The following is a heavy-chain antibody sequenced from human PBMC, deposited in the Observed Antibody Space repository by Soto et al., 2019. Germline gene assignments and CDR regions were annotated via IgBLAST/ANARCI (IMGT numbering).Heavy chain of an antibody. Sequence: GGSLRLSCAASGFTFTSHGMSWVRQAPGKGLEWVSGISGSGKNTYYADSVKGRFSISRDNSKNTLYLQMNSLRAEDTALYYXXXXGXXSFXXLXYNAMDVXGQXXTXTVS. D-gene: IGHD5-18*01. CDR2: ISGSGKNT. J-gene: IGHJ6*02. CDR3: XXXGXXSFXXLXYNAMDV. V-gene: IGHV3-23*01. CDR1: GFTFTSHG.